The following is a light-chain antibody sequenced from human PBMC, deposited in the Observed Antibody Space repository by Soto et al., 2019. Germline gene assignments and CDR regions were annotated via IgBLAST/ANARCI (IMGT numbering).Light chain of an antibody. V-gene: IGKV3-20*01. CDR1: QSVNSNY. Sequence: EIVLTQSPGTLSLSPGERATLSCRASQSVNSNYVTWYQQKPGQAPRLLIYGASSRATGIPDRFSGSGSGTDFTITISRLEPEDFVVYYCQQYGSSFRYTFGQGTKLEIK. CDR3: QQYGSSFRYT. CDR2: GAS. J-gene: IGKJ2*01.